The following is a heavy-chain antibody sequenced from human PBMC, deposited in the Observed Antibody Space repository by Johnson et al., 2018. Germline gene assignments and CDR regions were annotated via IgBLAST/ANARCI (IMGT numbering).Heavy chain of an antibody. CDR2: IYYSGST. V-gene: IGHV4-59*01. D-gene: IGHD5-12*01. Sequence: QVQLQESGPGLVKPSETLSLTCTVSGGSISSYYWSWIRQPPGKGLEGLGYIYYSGSTNYNPSLTSRVTISVDTSKNQFSLKLSSVTAADTAVYYCARGRGGYDLAPAFDIWGQGTMVTVSS. J-gene: IGHJ3*02. CDR1: GGSISSYY. CDR3: ARGRGGYDLAPAFDI.